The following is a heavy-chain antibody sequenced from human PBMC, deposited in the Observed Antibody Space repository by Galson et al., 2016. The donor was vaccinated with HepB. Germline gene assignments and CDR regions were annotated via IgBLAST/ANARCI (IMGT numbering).Heavy chain of an antibody. CDR3: ARDQPASFGGPDGFHFYGMDV. CDR2: ISESDDIT. V-gene: IGHV3-11*01. Sequence: SLRLSCAASGFSLSDYGMSWIRQAPGKGLEWVSYISESDDITKYADSVKGRFTISRDNAKNSLYLHMDSLRVGDTAVYYCARDQPASFGGPDGFHFYGMDVWGQGTTVTVSS. CDR1: GFSLSDYG. J-gene: IGHJ6*02. D-gene: IGHD2-15*01.